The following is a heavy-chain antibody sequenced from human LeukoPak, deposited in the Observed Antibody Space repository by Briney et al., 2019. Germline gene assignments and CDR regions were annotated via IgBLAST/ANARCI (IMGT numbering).Heavy chain of an antibody. D-gene: IGHD6-19*01. CDR3: ARGDNGWAFDY. CDR2: ISSYNGNA. CDR1: GYTFTSYG. J-gene: IGHJ4*02. V-gene: IGHV1-18*01. Sequence: ASVKVSCKASGYTFTSYGISWVRQAPGQRLEWMGWISSYNGNADYAQKLQGRVTMTTDTSTSTAYMELRSLRSDDTAVYYCARGDNGWAFDYWGQGTLVTVSS.